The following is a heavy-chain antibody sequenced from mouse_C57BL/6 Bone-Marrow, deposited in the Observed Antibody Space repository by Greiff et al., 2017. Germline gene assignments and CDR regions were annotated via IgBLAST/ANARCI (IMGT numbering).Heavy chain of an antibody. V-gene: IGHV1-81*01. J-gene: IGHJ3*01. CDR3: ATLDYDDDLAWFAY. CDR2: IYPRSGNT. Sequence: VQLQESGAELARPGASVKLSCKASGYTFTSYGISWVKQRPGQGLEWIGEIYPRSGNTYYNEKFKGKATLTADKSSSTAYMGLRSLTSEDSAVYFCATLDYDDDLAWFAYWGQGTLVTVSA. CDR1: GYTFTSYG. D-gene: IGHD2-4*01.